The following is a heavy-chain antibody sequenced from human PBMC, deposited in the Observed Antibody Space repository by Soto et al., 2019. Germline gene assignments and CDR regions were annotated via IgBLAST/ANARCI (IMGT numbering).Heavy chain of an antibody. CDR2: IYYSGST. CDR1: GGSISIGDYY. Sequence: PSETLSLTCTVSGGSISIGDYYWSWILHPPGKGLEWIGYIYYSGSTYYNPSLKSRVTISVDTSKNQFSLKLSSVTAADTAVYYCARDETLGYYYGMDVWGQGTTVTVSS. V-gene: IGHV4-30-4*01. CDR3: ARDETLGYYYGMDV. J-gene: IGHJ6*02.